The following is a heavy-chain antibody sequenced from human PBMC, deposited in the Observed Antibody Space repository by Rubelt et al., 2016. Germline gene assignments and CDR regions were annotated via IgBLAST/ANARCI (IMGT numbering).Heavy chain of an antibody. CDR1: GGSISSSTYY. CDR3: ALYGSGTHDGMDV. V-gene: IGHV4-39*01. D-gene: IGHD3-10*01. J-gene: IGHJ6*02. CDR2: IYYSGST. Sequence: QLQLQESGPGLVKSSETLSLTCTVSGGSISSSTYYWGWIRQPPGKGLEWIGSIYYSGSTYYNPSLESRVTISVDTSKNQFFLKLSSVTAADTAVFYCALYGSGTHDGMDVWGQGTTVTGS.